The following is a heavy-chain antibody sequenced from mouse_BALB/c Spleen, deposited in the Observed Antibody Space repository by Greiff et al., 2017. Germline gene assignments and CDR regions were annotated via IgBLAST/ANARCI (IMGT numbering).Heavy chain of an antibody. J-gene: IGHJ2*01. CDR1: GYTFTSYW. V-gene: IGHV1-69*02. Sequence: QVQLQQPGAELVKPGASVKLSCKASGYTFTSYWMHWVKQRPGQGLEWIGEIDPSDSYTNYNQKFKGKATLTVDKSSSTAYMQLSSLTSEDSAVYDCARWGRYDGGGFDYWGQGTTLTVSS. CDR3: ARWGRYDGGGFDY. D-gene: IGHD2-14*01. CDR2: IDPSDSYT.